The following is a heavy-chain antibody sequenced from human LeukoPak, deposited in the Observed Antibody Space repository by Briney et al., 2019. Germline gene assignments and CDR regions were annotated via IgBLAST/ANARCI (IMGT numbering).Heavy chain of an antibody. Sequence: KSGGSLRLSCAASGFAISSYWMSWVRQAPGKGLEWVGRIKSKTDGGTTDYAAPVKGRFTISRDDSKNTLYLQMNSLKTEDTAVYYCARDPEYGGNSALWFDPWGQGTLVTVSS. CDR1: GFAISSYW. J-gene: IGHJ5*02. V-gene: IGHV3-15*01. CDR3: ARDPEYGGNSALWFDP. CDR2: IKSKTDGGTT. D-gene: IGHD4-23*01.